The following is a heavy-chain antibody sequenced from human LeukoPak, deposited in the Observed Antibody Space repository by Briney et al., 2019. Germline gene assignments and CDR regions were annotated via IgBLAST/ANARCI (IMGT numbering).Heavy chain of an antibody. Sequence: PGGSLRLSCGASGFSFSSYWMSWVRQAPGKGLEWVANIEQDGSEKYYVDSMKGRFTISRDSAKSSLYLQMNSLRSEDTAVYYCAREAQEGGIDYWGQGTLVTVSS. J-gene: IGHJ4*02. CDR3: AREAQEGGIDY. CDR1: GFSFSSYW. CDR2: IEQDGSEK. V-gene: IGHV3-7*03. D-gene: IGHD3-16*01.